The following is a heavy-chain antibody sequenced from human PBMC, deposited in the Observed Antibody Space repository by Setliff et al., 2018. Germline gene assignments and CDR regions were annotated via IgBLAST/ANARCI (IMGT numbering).Heavy chain of an antibody. CDR2: IFYSDTA. CDR3: ARDRSTVIRGVTSFFYYYMDA. J-gene: IGHJ6*03. Sequence: SETLSLTCTVSGGSIGPHYWSWIRQAPGKGLEWIGHIFYSDTAKYNPSLESRAAISVDSSKNQFSLKLRSVTAADTAVYYCARDRSTVIRGVTSFFYYYMDAWGGGTTVTSP. D-gene: IGHD3-10*01. CDR1: GGSIGPHY. V-gene: IGHV4-59*11.